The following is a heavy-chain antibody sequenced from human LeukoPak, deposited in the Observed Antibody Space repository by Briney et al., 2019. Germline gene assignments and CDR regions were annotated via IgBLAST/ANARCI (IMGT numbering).Heavy chain of an antibody. J-gene: IGHJ4*02. CDR3: VGVGISWLLDS. CDR2: ITTNSKLI. Sequence: GGSLRLSCVVSGFTFNHYAMTWVSQAPGKGLEWVSSITTNSKLIYYADSVQGRFTISRDNAKNSLYLQMSSLKHEDTAVYFCVGVGISWLLDSWGQGTLVTVSA. D-gene: IGHD6-13*01. V-gene: IGHV3-21*01. CDR1: GFTFNHYA.